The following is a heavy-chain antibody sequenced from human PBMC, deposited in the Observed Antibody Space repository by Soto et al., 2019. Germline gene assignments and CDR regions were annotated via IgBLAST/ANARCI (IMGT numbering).Heavy chain of an antibody. D-gene: IGHD6-13*01. CDR2: ISAYNGNT. CDR1: GYTFTSYG. Sequence: ASVKVSCKASGYTFTSYGISWVRQAPGQGLEWTGWISAYNGNTNYAQKLQGRVTMTTDTSTSTVYMELRSLRSDDTAVYYCARVWGAAGYFDNWGQGTLVTV. CDR3: ARVWGAAGYFDN. J-gene: IGHJ4*02. V-gene: IGHV1-18*01.